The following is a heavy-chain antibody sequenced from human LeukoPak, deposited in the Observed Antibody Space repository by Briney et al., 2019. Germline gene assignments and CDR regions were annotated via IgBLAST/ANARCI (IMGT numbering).Heavy chain of an antibody. D-gene: IGHD4-11*01. Sequence: GGSLRLSCAASGFTVSSNYMSWVRQAPGKGLEWIAYISSSSSAIYYADSVKGRFTISRDNAKTSLYLQMNSLRHEDTALYYCARDYGNFDRFDYWGQGTLVTVSS. J-gene: IGHJ4*02. CDR1: GFTVSSNY. V-gene: IGHV3-48*02. CDR3: ARDYGNFDRFDY. CDR2: ISSSSSAI.